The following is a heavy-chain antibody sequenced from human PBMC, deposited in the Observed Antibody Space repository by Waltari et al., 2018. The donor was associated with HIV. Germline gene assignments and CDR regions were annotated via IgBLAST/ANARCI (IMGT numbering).Heavy chain of an antibody. D-gene: IGHD3-3*01. CDR3: ARVSYDFWSGYYTGIFGGYYFDY. CDR2: IYYSGST. J-gene: IGHJ4*02. CDR1: GGSISSSSYY. V-gene: IGHV4-39*07. Sequence: QLQLQESGPGLVKPSETLSLTCTVSGGSISSSSYYWGWIRQPPGKGLEWIGSIYYSGSTYYNPSLKSRVTISVDTSKNQFSLKLSSVTAADTAVYYCARVSYDFWSGYYTGIFGGYYFDYWGQGTLVTVSS.